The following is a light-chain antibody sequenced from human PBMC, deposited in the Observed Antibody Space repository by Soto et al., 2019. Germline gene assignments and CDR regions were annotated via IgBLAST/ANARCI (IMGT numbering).Light chain of an antibody. V-gene: IGKV4-1*01. CDR1: QSVFHTADNKNY. J-gene: IGKJ2*01. CDR3: QQYYSTPRT. Sequence: DIVLTQSPDSLAVSLGEGATINCRSDQSVFHTADNKNYLAWYQQKAGQPPKLLIYWASTRDSGVPARFGGSGFGTDFTLSISNLQAEDVAVYYCQQYYSTPRTFGQGTKVEI. CDR2: WAS.